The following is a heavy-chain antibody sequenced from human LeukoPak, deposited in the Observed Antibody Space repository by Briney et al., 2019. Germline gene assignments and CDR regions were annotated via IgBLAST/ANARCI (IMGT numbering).Heavy chain of an antibody. J-gene: IGHJ3*02. Sequence: SQTLSLTCTVSGGSISSGGYYWSWIRQPPGTGLEWIGYIYYSGSTNYNPSLKSRVTISVDTSKNQFSLKLSSVTAADTAVYYCAREILDDSSGYYYGHHAFDIWGQGTMVTVSS. CDR2: IYYSGST. CDR3: AREILDDSSGYYYGHHAFDI. V-gene: IGHV4-61*08. D-gene: IGHD3-22*01. CDR1: GGSISSGGYY.